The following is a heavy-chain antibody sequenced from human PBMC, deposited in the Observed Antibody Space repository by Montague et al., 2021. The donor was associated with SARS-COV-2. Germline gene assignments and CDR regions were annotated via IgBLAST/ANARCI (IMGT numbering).Heavy chain of an antibody. Sequence: TLSLTCTVSGGSISNGGYYCSWIRQHPGKGLEWIGYMYDSGSTYYNPSLTSRVTTSLDTSKNQFSLKLSSVTAADTAVYYCARGDGVVVAAPYIWGQGTMVTVSS. CDR1: GGSISNGGYY. CDR2: MYDSGST. J-gene: IGHJ3*02. V-gene: IGHV4-31*03. D-gene: IGHD2-15*01. CDR3: ARGDGVVVAAPYI.